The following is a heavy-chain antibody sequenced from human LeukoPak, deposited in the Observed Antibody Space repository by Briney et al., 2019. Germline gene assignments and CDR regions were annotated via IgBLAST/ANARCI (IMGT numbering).Heavy chain of an antibody. D-gene: IGHD2-2*01. J-gene: IGHJ5*02. CDR3: ARDKYGRFDP. CDR2: IYYSGST. CDR1: GGSISSGGYY. V-gene: IGHV4-31*03. Sequence: SETLSLTCTVSGGSISSGGYYWSWIRQHPGKGLEWIGHIYYSGSTYYNPSLKSRVTISVDTSKNQFSLKLSSVTAADTAVYYCARDKYGRFDPWGQGTLVTVSS.